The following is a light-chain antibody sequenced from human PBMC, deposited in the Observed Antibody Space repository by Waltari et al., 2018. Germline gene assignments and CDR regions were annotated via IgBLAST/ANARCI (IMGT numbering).Light chain of an antibody. CDR1: QSVVYSSNNKNY. CDR3: QQYYSTPLT. V-gene: IGKV4-1*01. CDR2: WAS. Sequence: DIVMTQSPDSLALSLGERATINCRSSQSVVYSSNNKNYLAWYQQKPGQPLKLLIYWASTRESGVPDRFSGSGSGTDFTLTISSLQAEDVAVYYCQQYYSTPLTFGGGTKVEI. J-gene: IGKJ4*01.